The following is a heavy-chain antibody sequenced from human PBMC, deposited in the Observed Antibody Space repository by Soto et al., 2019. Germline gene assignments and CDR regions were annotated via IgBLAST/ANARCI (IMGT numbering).Heavy chain of an antibody. D-gene: IGHD1-26*01. V-gene: IGHV2-5*02. CDR2: IFWDDDK. CDR1: GFSLNTGGVG. J-gene: IGHJ4*02. Sequence: QITLMESGPTLVKPTQTLTLTCTFSGFSLNTGGVGVGWIRQPPGKALEWLAVIFWDDDKRYSPSLKSRLTIIKDNSKNQVVLTMTTMDPVDTATYYCAHRMGKYSVWNGGYFDYWGQGALVTVSS. CDR3: AHRMGKYSVWNGGYFDY.